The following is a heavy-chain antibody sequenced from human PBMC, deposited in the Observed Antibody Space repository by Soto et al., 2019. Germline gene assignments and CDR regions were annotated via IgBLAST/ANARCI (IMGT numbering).Heavy chain of an antibody. CDR1: GYTFSSYG. CDR3: ARGGPGAPFDY. Sequence: QVQLVQSGAEVKKPGASVKVSCKASGYTFSSYGISWVRQAPGQGLEWMGWISANNGNTNYAQKVQGRXTXTXXTSTSTAYMELRSLRSDDTAMYYCARGGPGAPFDYWGQGTPVTVSS. CDR2: ISANNGNT. V-gene: IGHV1-18*01. J-gene: IGHJ4*02. D-gene: IGHD1-26*01.